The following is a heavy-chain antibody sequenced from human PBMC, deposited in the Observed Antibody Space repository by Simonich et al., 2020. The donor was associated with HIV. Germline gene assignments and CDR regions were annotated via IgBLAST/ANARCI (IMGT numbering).Heavy chain of an antibody. J-gene: IGHJ4*02. V-gene: IGHV1-3*01. CDR2: INVGNGNT. D-gene: IGHD1-26*01. CDR1: GYTFINYA. Sequence: QFQLVQSGAEVKKPGSSVKVSCKASGYTFINYAMHGVRQAPVQRLEWMGWINVGNGNTKDSQKFQGRVTITRDTSASTAYMELSSLRSEDTAVYYCARGWELLHAFDYWGQGTLVTVSS. CDR3: ARGWELLHAFDY.